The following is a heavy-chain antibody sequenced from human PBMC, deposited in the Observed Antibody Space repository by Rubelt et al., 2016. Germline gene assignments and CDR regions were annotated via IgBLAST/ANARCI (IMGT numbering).Heavy chain of an antibody. CDR2: IIVGSGNT. CDR1: GFAFSTSA. J-gene: IGHJ4*02. D-gene: IGHD2-2*01. CDR3: VAETYATGCCHFDS. V-gene: IGHV1-58*02. Sequence: QMQLVLSGPEVKKPGTSLMISCKASGFAFSTSAIQWVRQAPGQRLEWIGWIIVGSGNTNYAQNFQDKVTITRDMSTRTAYLERCSLSSEDTAGYYCVAETYATGCCHFDSWGQGTLLTVSS.